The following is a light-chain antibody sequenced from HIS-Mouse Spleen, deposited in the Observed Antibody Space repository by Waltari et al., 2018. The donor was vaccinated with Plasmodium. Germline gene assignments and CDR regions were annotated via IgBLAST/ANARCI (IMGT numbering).Light chain of an antibody. V-gene: IGLV3-10*01. J-gene: IGLJ3*02. CDR3: YSTDSSGNHRV. CDR1: ALPNKY. Sequence: SYELTQPPSVSVSPGQTARITCSGDALPNKYAYWYQQKSGQAPVLVIYEDSKWPAGIPERFSGSSAGTRATLTISGAQVEDEADYYCYSTDSSGNHRVFGGGTKLTVL. CDR2: EDS.